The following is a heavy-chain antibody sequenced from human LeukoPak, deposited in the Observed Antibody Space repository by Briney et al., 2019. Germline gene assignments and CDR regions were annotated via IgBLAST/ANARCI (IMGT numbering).Heavy chain of an antibody. CDR1: GGSISSGDYY. D-gene: IGHD1-26*01. J-gene: IGHJ5*02. V-gene: IGHV4-30-4*08. CDR2: IYYSGST. CDR3: ASQSEWVNWFDP. Sequence: SQTLSLTCTVSGGSISSGDYYWSWIRQPPGKGLEWIGYIYYSGSTYYNPSLKSRVTISVDTSKNQFSLKLSSVTAADTAVCYCASQSEWVNWFDPWGQGTLVTVSS.